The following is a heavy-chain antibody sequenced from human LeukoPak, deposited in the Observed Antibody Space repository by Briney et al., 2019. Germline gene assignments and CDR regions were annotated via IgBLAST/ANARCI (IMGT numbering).Heavy chain of an antibody. CDR2: IYTSGST. J-gene: IGHJ6*03. Sequence: NPSETLSLTCTVSGGSISSYYWSWIRQPPGKGLEWIGYIYTSGSTNYNPSLKSRVTISVDTSKNQFSLKLSSVTAADTAVYYCARLTGTSHYYYMDVWGKGTTVTVSS. CDR1: GGSISSYY. D-gene: IGHD1-7*01. V-gene: IGHV4-4*09. CDR3: ARLTGTSHYYYMDV.